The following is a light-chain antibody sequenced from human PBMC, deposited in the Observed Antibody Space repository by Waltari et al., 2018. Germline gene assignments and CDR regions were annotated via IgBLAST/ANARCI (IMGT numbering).Light chain of an antibody. V-gene: IGKV3-11*01. Sequence: EIVLTQSPATLSLSPGERATLSCRASQNLSSYFAWYQQKPGQPPRLLIYDASNRAAGIPARFSGTGSVTDVTLTISSLEPEDFVVYYCQQRSNWPLTFGGGTKVEI. CDR3: QQRSNWPLT. CDR2: DAS. CDR1: QNLSSY. J-gene: IGKJ4*01.